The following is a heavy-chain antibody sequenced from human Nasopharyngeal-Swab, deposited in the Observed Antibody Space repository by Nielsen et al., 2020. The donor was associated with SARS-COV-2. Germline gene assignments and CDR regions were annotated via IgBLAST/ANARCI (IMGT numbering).Heavy chain of an antibody. Sequence: GESLKISCAASGFTFSSYGMHWVRQAPGKGLEWVAFIRYDGSNKYYADSVKGRFTISRDNSKNTLYLQMSSLRAEDTAVYYCAKDSEYCSSTSCYMYYYYYYMDVWGKGTTVTVSS. D-gene: IGHD2-2*02. CDR1: GFTFSSYG. CDR2: IRYDGSNK. J-gene: IGHJ6*03. V-gene: IGHV3-30*02. CDR3: AKDSEYCSSTSCYMYYYYYYMDV.